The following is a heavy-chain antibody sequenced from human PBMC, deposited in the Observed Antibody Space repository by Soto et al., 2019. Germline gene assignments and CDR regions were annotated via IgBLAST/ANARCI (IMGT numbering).Heavy chain of an antibody. J-gene: IGHJ6*02. V-gene: IGHV3-23*01. CDR2: IRTSGGNT. CDR3: ARGPRAPPPHDYGMDV. Sequence: GVSLRLSCAASGFTFSSYVMNWVRQAPGKGLEWVSGIRTSGGNTYCADSVEGRFTISRDNSKNTLYLQMNSLRAEDTAVYYCARGPRAPPPHDYGMDVWGQGTTVT. CDR1: GFTFSSYV.